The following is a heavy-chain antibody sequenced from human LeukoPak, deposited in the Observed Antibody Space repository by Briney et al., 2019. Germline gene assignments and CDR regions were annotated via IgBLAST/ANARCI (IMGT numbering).Heavy chain of an antibody. D-gene: IGHD3-22*01. CDR1: GGSISSYY. CDR2: IYTSGST. J-gene: IGHJ3*02. Sequence: KASETLSLTCTVSGGSISSYYWSWIRQPAGKGLEWIGHIYTSGSTNYNPSLKSRVTMSVDTSKNQFSLKLSSVTAADTAVYYCARVRTYYYDSSGYYGATGAFDIWGEGTMVTVSS. CDR3: ARVRTYYYDSSGYYGATGAFDI. V-gene: IGHV4-4*07.